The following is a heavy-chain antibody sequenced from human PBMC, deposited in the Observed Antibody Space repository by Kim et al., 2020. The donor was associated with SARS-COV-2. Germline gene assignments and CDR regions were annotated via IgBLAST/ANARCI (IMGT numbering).Heavy chain of an antibody. Sequence: SETLSLTCTVSGGSISSYYWSWIRQPPGKGLEWIGYIYYSGSTNYNPSLKSRVTISVDTSKNQFSLKLSSVTAADTAVYYCAREHRILYGSSPLTYFDYWGQGTLVTVSS. CDR3: AREHRILYGSSPLTYFDY. CDR2: IYYSGST. V-gene: IGHV4-59*01. J-gene: IGHJ4*02. D-gene: IGHD6-13*01. CDR1: GGSISSYY.